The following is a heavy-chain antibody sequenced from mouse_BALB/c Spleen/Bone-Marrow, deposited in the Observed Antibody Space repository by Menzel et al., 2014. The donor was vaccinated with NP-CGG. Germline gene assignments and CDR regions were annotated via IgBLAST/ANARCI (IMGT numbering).Heavy chain of an antibody. CDR1: GYTFTSYW. V-gene: IGHV1S22*01. Sequence: LQQSGSELVRPGASVKLSCKASGYTFTSYWMHWVKQRPGQGLEWIGNIYPGSGSTNYDEKFKSKATLTVDTSSSTAYMQLSSLTSKDSAVYYCTRSGYYGSSYGYFDVWGAGTTVTVSS. CDR3: TRSGYYGSSYGYFDV. D-gene: IGHD1-1*01. J-gene: IGHJ1*01. CDR2: IYPGSGST.